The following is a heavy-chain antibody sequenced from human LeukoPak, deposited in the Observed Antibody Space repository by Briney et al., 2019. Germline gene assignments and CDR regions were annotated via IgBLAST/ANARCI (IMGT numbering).Heavy chain of an antibody. J-gene: IGHJ4*02. V-gene: IGHV1-2*02. CDR2: IHPNCGDT. Sequence: ASVKVSCKASGYSFTDHFLHWLRQAPGQGLEWMGWIHPNCGDTNYAQRFQGRVSLTRDTSISTAYMELSSLRSDDTAVYYCARDHNWGPDYWGQGTLVSVSS. CDR3: ARDHNWGPDY. D-gene: IGHD7-27*01. CDR1: GYSFTDHF.